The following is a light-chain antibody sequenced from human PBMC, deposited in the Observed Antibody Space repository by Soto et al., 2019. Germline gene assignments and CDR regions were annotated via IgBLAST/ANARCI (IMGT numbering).Light chain of an antibody. CDR1: SSDVGYYNY. J-gene: IGLJ1*01. CDR3: CSYAGSYTEV. Sequence: QSALTQPRSVSGSPGQSVTISCTGTSSDVGYYNYVSWYQQHPGKAPKLMIYNVSKRPSGVPVRFSGSKSGNTASLTISGLQAEDEADYYCCSYAGSYTEVFGTGTKVTVL. CDR2: NVS. V-gene: IGLV2-11*01.